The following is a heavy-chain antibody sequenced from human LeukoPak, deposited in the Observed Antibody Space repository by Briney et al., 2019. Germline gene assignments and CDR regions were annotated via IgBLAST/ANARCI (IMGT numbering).Heavy chain of an antibody. J-gene: IGHJ6*03. Sequence: PGGSLRLSCAASGFTFSNYAMSWVRQAPGKGLEWVSAISGSGGSTYYADSVKGRFTISRDNTNNILYLQMNSLRAEDTAVYYLAKMALTMTVVPYYMDVWGKGTTVTVSS. CDR1: GFTFSNYA. D-gene: IGHD3-22*01. CDR3: AKMALTMTVVPYYMDV. V-gene: IGHV3-23*01. CDR2: ISGSGGST.